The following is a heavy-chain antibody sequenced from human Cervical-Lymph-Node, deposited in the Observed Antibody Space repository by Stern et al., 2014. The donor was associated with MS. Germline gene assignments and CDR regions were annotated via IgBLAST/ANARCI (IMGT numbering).Heavy chain of an antibody. CDR3: ARRGMDV. V-gene: IGHV1-2*06. CDR2: INAARGGT. J-gene: IGHJ6*02. CDR1: GYTFTAYY. Sequence: VQLLESGAEVKKPGASVKISCRTSGYTFTAYYIHWVRQAPGQGLEWMGRINAARGGTAYAQNFQDRGTMTRDTSISTVYMEMTRLTSDDTAVYFCARRGMDVWGQGPTVTVSS.